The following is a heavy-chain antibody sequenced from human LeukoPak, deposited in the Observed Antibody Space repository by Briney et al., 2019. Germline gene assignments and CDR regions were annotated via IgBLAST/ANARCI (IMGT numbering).Heavy chain of an antibody. CDR3: ASSLPRWRFDP. CDR1: GYTFTSYG. CDR2: ISAYNGNT. D-gene: IGHD3-16*02. V-gene: IGHV1-18*01. J-gene: IGHJ5*02. Sequence: ASAKVSCKASGYTFTSYGISWVRQAPGQGLEWMGWISAYNGNTNYAQKLQGRVTMTTDTSTSTAYMELRSLRSDDTAVYYCASSLPRWRFDPWGQGTLVTVSS.